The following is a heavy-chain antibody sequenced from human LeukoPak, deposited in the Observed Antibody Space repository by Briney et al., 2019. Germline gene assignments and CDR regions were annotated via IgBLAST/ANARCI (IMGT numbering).Heavy chain of an antibody. D-gene: IGHD6-19*01. V-gene: IGHV1-69*04. CDR1: GGTFSSYA. Sequence: ASVKVSCKASGGTFSSYAISWVRQAPGQGLEWMGRIIPILGIANYAQKFQGRGTITADKSTSTAYMELSSLRSEDTGVYYCARDQNFFRSGWDNWFDPWGQGTLDSVSS. CDR3: ARDQNFFRSGWDNWFDP. J-gene: IGHJ5*02. CDR2: IIPILGIA.